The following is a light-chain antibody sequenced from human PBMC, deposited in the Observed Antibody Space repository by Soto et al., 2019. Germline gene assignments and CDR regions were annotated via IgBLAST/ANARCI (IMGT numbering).Light chain of an antibody. CDR3: HQYNNCPPLT. J-gene: IGKJ4*02. Sequence: EIVMTQSPATLSVSPGERATLSCRASQSVSSNLSWYQQKPGQAPRLLLYGASTRTPGIPARFISSGSGTEFTLTISSLQYEDFAVYYCHQYNNCPPLTFGGGTKVEIK. CDR1: QSVSSN. CDR2: GAS. V-gene: IGKV3-15*01.